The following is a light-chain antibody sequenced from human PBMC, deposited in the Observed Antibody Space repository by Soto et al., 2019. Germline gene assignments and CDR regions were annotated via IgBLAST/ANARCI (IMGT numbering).Light chain of an antibody. CDR3: SLYYSDFRG. CDR1: TGGVTSGHY. J-gene: IGLJ3*02. Sequence: QAVVTQEPSLTVSPGGTVTLTCASSTGGVTSGHYPHWLQQKPGQAPRTLIYDTSNTHSWTPARFSGSLLGDKAALTLSGAQAEYEAEYYCSLYYSDFRGFGGGTKLTVL. CDR2: DTS. V-gene: IGLV7-46*01.